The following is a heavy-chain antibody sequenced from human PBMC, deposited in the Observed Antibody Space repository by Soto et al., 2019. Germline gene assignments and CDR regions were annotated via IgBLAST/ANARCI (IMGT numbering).Heavy chain of an antibody. V-gene: IGHV4-31*03. Sequence: QVQLQESGPGLVKPSQTRSLTCTVSGGSISSGGYYWSWIRQHPGKVLEWIGYIYYSGSTYYNPSLNRRVTISVDTSKSQFSLKLSSVTAADKAVYYCARDDWYYDILTEGYYSYGMDVWGQGTTVTVSS. CDR2: IYYSGST. J-gene: IGHJ6*02. CDR3: ARDDWYYDILTEGYYSYGMDV. CDR1: GGSISSGGYY. D-gene: IGHD3-9*01.